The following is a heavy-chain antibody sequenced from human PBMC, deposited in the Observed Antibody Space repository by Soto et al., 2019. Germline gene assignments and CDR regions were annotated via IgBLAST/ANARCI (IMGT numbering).Heavy chain of an antibody. J-gene: IGHJ6*02. CDR2: ISSSGSTI. Sequence: EVQLVESGGGLVQPGGSLRLSCAASGFTFSSYEMNWVRQAPGKGLEWVSYISSSGSTIYYADSVKGRFTISRDNAKNSLYLQMNGLRAEDTAVYYCARGDCTNGVCLSWSYYYGMDVWGQGTTVTVSS. CDR1: GFTFSSYE. CDR3: ARGDCTNGVCLSWSYYYGMDV. V-gene: IGHV3-48*03. D-gene: IGHD2-8*01.